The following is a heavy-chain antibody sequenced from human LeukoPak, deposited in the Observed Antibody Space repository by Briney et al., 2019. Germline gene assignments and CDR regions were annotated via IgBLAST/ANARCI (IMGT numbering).Heavy chain of an antibody. CDR2: IIPIFGTA. Sequence: SVKVSCKASGYTFTSYDINWVRQAPGQGLEWMGGIIPIFGTANYAQKFQGRVTITADKSTSTAYMELSSLRSEDTAVYYCARDSPSPDRYYYYYYMDVWGKGTTVTVSS. V-gene: IGHV1-69*06. CDR1: GYTFTSYD. CDR3: ARDSPSPDRYYYYYYMDV. J-gene: IGHJ6*03.